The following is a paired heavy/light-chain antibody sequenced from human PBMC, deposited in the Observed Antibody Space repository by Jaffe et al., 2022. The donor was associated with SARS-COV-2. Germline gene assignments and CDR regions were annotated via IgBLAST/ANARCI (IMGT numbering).Heavy chain of an antibody. CDR3: AKDPTTKPYYMDV. CDR2: IDWNGGNI. V-gene: IGHV3-9*01. Sequence: EVQLVESGGGLVQPGRSLRLSCEASGFAFGDYAMHWVRQAPGRGLEWVSGIDWNGGNIDYADSVKGRFTISRDNAKNSLFLQMNSLRPEDTALYYCAKDPTTKPYYMDVWGKGTTVTVSS. J-gene: IGHJ6*03. CDR1: GFAFGDYA. D-gene: IGHD5-12*01.
Light chain of an antibody. J-gene: IGKJ2*01. CDR1: QSVLYSSNNRNY. Sequence: DIVMTQSPDSLAVSLGERATINCKSSQSVLYSSNNRNYLAWYQQKPGQPPKLLIYWASTRESGVPDRLSGSGSGTDFTLTISSLQAEDVAVYYCQQYYSKPYTFGQGTKLEIK. V-gene: IGKV4-1*01. CDR3: QQYYSKPYT. CDR2: WAS.